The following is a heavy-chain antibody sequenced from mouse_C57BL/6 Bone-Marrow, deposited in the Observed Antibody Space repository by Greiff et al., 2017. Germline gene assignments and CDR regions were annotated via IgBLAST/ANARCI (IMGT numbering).Heavy chain of an antibody. J-gene: IGHJ1*03. CDR2: IYWDDDK. V-gene: IGHV8-12*01. D-gene: IGHD2-4*01. Sequence: QVTLKESGPGILQSSQTLSLTCSFSGFSLSTSGMGVSWIRQPSGKGLEWLAHIYWDDDKRYNPSLKSRLTLSKDTSRNQVFLKITSVDTADTATYYCARRVSYYDYGGYFDVWGTGTTVTVSS. CDR1: GFSLSTSGMG. CDR3: ARRVSYYDYGGYFDV.